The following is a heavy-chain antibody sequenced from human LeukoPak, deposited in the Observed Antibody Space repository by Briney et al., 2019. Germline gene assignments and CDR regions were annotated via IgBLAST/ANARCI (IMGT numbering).Heavy chain of an antibody. CDR2: IWYDGSKK. CDR3: TRDPEYCSGGSCYLPDGPSGLDI. D-gene: IGHD2-15*01. V-gene: IGHV3-33*01. Sequence: GGSLRLSCAASGFTFSSHGMHWVRQAPGKGLEWVAFIWYDGSKKYHTDSVRGRFTISRDKSNNTLYLQMNSLRVEDTAVCYCTRDPEYCSGGSCYLPDGPSGLDIWGQGTMVTVSS. CDR1: GFTFSSHG. J-gene: IGHJ3*02.